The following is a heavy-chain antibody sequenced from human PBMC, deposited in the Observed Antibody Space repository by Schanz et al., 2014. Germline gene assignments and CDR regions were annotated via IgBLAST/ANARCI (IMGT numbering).Heavy chain of an antibody. Sequence: EVQLLESGGGLVQPGGSLRLSCAASGFTFSSHWMHWVRQDPGKGLVWVARINSVGSNTDYADSVKGRFTMSRDNAKNSVFLQMNSLRAEDTAVYYCARDHTTESYYSAGPPIDYWGQGTLLTVSS. CDR1: GFTFSSHW. D-gene: IGHD1-26*01. V-gene: IGHV3-74*02. J-gene: IGHJ4*02. CDR3: ARDHTTESYYSAGPPIDY. CDR2: INSVGSNT.